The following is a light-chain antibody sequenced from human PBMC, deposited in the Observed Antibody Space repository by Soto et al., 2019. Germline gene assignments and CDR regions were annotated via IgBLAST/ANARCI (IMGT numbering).Light chain of an antibody. Sequence: QSALTQPASASGSPGQSITISCTGTSSDIGRYNLVSWYQQQPGKAPKLIIYEDIERPSGVSDRFSGSKSGNTASLTISGLLTADEADYYCCSYAGGASVVFGGGTKLTVL. CDR2: EDI. CDR1: SSDIGRYNL. V-gene: IGLV2-23*01. CDR3: CSYAGGASVV. J-gene: IGLJ2*01.